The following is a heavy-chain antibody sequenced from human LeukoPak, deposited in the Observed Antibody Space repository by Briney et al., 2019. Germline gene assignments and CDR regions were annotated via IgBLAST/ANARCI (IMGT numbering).Heavy chain of an antibody. V-gene: IGHV3-74*01. CDR2: INTDGSST. J-gene: IGHJ4*02. Sequence: GGSLRLSCAASGFTFSSYWMHWVRHAPGKGLVWVSHINTDGSSTSYADSAKGRSTISRDNAKNTLYLQMNSLRAEDTAVYYCSRGLIGPDYWGQGTLVTVSS. CDR3: SRGLIGPDY. D-gene: IGHD3-16*01. CDR1: GFTFSSYW.